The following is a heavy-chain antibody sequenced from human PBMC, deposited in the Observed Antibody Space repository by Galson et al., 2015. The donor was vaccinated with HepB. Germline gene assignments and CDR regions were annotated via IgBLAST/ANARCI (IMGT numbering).Heavy chain of an antibody. D-gene: IGHD3-10*02. CDR3: ARDSPTPMGGELWYFDY. Sequence: SVKVSCKASGGTFSSYTISWVRQAPGQGLEWMGRIIPILGIANYAQKFQGRVTITADKSTSTAYMELSSLRSEDTAVYYCARDSPTPMGGELWYFDYWGQGTLVTVSS. CDR1: GGTFSSYT. CDR2: IIPILGIA. V-gene: IGHV1-69*04. J-gene: IGHJ4*02.